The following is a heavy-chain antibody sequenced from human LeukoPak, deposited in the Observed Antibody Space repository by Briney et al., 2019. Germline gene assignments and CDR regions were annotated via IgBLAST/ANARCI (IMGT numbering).Heavy chain of an antibody. V-gene: IGHV4-59*01. CDR1: GGSISSYY. D-gene: IGHD5-24*01. CDR3: ARGGRLQGGSFDY. J-gene: IGHJ4*02. Sequence: SETLSLTCTVSGGSISSYYWSWIRQPPGKGLEWIGYIYYSGSTNYNPSLKSRVTISVDTSKNQFSLKLSSVTAADTAVYYCARGGRLQGGSFDYWGQGTLVTVSS. CDR2: IYYSGST.